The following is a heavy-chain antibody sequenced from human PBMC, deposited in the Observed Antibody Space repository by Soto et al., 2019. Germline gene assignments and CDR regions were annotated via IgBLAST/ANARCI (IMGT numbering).Heavy chain of an antibody. CDR1: GFTFSDYY. D-gene: IGHD3-9*01. V-gene: IGHV3-11*05. CDR3: ARYADILTGSDAFDI. Sequence: QVQLVESGGGLVKPGGSLRLSCAASGFTFSDYYMSWIRQAPGKGLEWVSYISSSSGYTNYADTEKGRFTISRDNAKNSLYLQMNSLRAEDTAVYDCARYADILTGSDAFDIWGQGTMVTVSS. J-gene: IGHJ3*02. CDR2: ISSSSGYT.